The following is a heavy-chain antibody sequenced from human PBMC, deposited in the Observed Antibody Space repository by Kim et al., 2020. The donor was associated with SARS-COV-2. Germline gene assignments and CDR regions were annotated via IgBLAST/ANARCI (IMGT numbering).Heavy chain of an antibody. J-gene: IGHJ4*02. V-gene: IGHV5-10-1*01. CDR1: GYSFTSYW. CDR2: IDPSDSYT. CDR3: ARHGGGQQLVLGTIHN. D-gene: IGHD6-13*01. Sequence: GESLKISCKGSGYSFTSYWISWVRQMPGKGLEWMGRIDPSDSYTNCSPSFQGHVTISADKSISTAYLQWSSLKASDTAMYYCARHGGGQQLVLGTIHNWGQGTLVTVSS.